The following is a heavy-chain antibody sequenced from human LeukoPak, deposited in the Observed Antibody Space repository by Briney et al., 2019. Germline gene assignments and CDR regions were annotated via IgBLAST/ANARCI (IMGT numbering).Heavy chain of an antibody. D-gene: IGHD5-18*01. V-gene: IGHV4-4*02. Sequence: SGSLSLTCAVSGGSISSSNWWSWVRQPPGKGLEWIGEIYHSGSTNYNPSLKSRVTISVDKSKNQFSLKLSSVTAADTAVYYCARVLRGYSYGYIFYYYYYMDVWGKGTTVTVSS. J-gene: IGHJ6*03. CDR2: IYHSGST. CDR1: GGSISSSNW. CDR3: ARVLRGYSYGYIFYYYYYMDV.